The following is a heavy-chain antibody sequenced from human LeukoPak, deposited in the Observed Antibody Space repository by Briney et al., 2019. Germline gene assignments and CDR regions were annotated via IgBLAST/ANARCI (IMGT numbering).Heavy chain of an antibody. J-gene: IGHJ3*02. D-gene: IGHD3-22*01. CDR3: ASKIPNSSGSRYKSRNAFHI. CDR1: GGSFSGYY. Sequence: SETLSLTCAVYGGSFSGYYWSWIRQPPGKGLEWIGEFNHSGSTNYNPSLKSRVTISVDTSKNQFSLKLSSVTAADTAVYYCASKIPNSSGSRYKSRNAFHIWGQGTMVTVSS. V-gene: IGHV4-34*01. CDR2: FNHSGST.